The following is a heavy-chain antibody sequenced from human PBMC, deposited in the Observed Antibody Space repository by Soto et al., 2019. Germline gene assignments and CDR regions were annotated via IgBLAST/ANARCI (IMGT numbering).Heavy chain of an antibody. J-gene: IGHJ4*02. CDR1: GDSISSGDYY. D-gene: IGHD3-10*01. V-gene: IGHV4-30-4*02. CDR2: IYYSGNT. CDR3: ATSRSYYNIAPFDY. Sequence: PSETLSLTCTVSGDSISSGDYYWSWIRQPPGKGLEWIGCIYYSGNTYYNPSLKRRFSISVDTSKNQFSLQLSSVTAADTAVYYCATSRSYYNIAPFDYWGQGTLVTVSS.